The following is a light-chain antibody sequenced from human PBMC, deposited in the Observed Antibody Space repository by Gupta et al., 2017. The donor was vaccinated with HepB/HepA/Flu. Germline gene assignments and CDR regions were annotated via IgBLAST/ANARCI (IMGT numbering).Light chain of an antibody. Sequence: QSALTQPASVSGSPGQSITLSCPGTRSDVGSYNYVSWYQQHPGKAPKLMIYDVSNRPSGVSNRFSGSKSGNTASLTISGLQAEDEADYYCSSFTSSSTYVFGTGTKVTVL. J-gene: IGLJ1*01. CDR2: DVS. V-gene: IGLV2-14*01. CDR1: RSDVGSYNY. CDR3: SSFTSSSTYV.